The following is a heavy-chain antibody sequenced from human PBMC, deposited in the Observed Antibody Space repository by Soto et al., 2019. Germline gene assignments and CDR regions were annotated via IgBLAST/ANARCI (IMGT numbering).Heavy chain of an antibody. CDR3: ARATTYVVAGGSGWFDP. Sequence: GGSLRLSCAASGFTFSDYYMSWIRQAPGKGLEGVSYISSSGSTKYYADSVKGRFTISRDNAKNSLYLQMNSLRAEDTAVYYCARATTYVVAGGSGWFDPWGQGTLVTVSS. CDR2: ISSSGSTK. CDR1: GFTFSDYY. D-gene: IGHD2-15*01. V-gene: IGHV3-11*01. J-gene: IGHJ5*02.